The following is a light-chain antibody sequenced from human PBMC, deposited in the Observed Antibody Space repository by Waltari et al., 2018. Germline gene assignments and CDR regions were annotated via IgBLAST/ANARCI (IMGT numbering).Light chain of an antibody. CDR1: SGNIATNY. J-gene: IGLJ2*01. CDR3: QSFDSSHVV. Sequence: FMLTQPHSVSESPGKTVTISCTRSSGNIATNYVQWYHQRPGRAPTKVIYEDKQRPPGVPDLFSGSIDSSSNSASLIISGLKAEDEADYYCQSFDSSHVVVGGGTKLTVL. CDR2: EDK. V-gene: IGLV6-57*03.